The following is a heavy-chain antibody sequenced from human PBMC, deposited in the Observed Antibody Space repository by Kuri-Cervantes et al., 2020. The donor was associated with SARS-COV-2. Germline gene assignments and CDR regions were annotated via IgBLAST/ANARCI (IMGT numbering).Heavy chain of an antibody. CDR3: ARVDPTIYDAFDI. V-gene: IGHV1-69*05. CDR1: GGTFSSYA. J-gene: IGHJ3*02. CDR2: IIPIFGTA. Sequence: SVKVSCKASGGTFSSYAISWVRQAPGQGLEWMGGIIPIFGTANYAQKFQGRVTITTDESTSTAYMELSSLRSEDTAVYYCARVDPTIYDAFDIWGQGTMVTVSS.